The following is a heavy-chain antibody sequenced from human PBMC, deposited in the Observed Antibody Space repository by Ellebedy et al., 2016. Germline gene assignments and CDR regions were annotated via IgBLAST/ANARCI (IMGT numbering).Heavy chain of an antibody. V-gene: IGHV3-21*01. Sequence: GESLKISXAASGFTFSSYSMNWVRQAPGKGLEWVSSISSSSSYIYYADSVKGRFTISRDNAKNSLYLQMNSLRAEDTAVYYCARAGLWFGELLHDDHDNWFDPWGQGTLVTVSS. CDR1: GFTFSSYS. CDR3: ARAGLWFGELLHDDHDNWFDP. J-gene: IGHJ5*02. D-gene: IGHD3-10*01. CDR2: ISSSSSYI.